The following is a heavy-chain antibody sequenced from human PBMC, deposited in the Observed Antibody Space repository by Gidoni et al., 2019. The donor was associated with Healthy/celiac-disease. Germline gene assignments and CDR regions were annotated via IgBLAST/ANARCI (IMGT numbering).Heavy chain of an antibody. D-gene: IGHD3-3*01. V-gene: IGHV3-23*01. Sequence: EVQLLESGGGLVQPGGSLRLSCAASGSTFSRYAMSWVRQVPGKGLEWVSAISGSGGSTYYADSVKGRFTISRDNSKNTRYLQMNSLRAEDTAVYYCAKDRNSRRFLEWLPSDYWGQGTLVTVSS. J-gene: IGHJ4*02. CDR1: GSTFSRYA. CDR2: ISGSGGST. CDR3: AKDRNSRRFLEWLPSDY.